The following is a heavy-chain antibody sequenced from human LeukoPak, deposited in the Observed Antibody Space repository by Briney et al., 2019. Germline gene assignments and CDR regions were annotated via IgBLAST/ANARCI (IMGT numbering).Heavy chain of an antibody. Sequence: GESLKISCKGSGYSFTTYWIVWVRQMPGKGLEWMGIIYPGDSDTRYSPSVQGQVTISADKSINTAYLQWSSLKASDTATYYCARHASEYSSSSWLDPWGQGTLVTVSS. CDR3: ARHASEYSSSSWLDP. CDR2: IYPGDSDT. CDR1: GYSFTTYW. J-gene: IGHJ5*02. D-gene: IGHD6-6*01. V-gene: IGHV5-51*01.